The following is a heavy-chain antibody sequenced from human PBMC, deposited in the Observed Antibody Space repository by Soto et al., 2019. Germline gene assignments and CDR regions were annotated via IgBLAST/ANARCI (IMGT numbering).Heavy chain of an antibody. CDR1: GFTFSSYA. J-gene: IGHJ4*02. CDR2: IYSGGST. D-gene: IGHD3-3*01. V-gene: IGHV3-66*01. CDR3: ARDARRTIFGVVTEYYFDY. Sequence: PGGSLRLSCAASGFTFSSYAMSWVRQAPGKGLEWVSVIYSGGSTYYADSVKGRFTISRDNSKSTLYLQMNSLRAEDTAVYYCARDARRTIFGVVTEYYFDYWGQGTLVTVSS.